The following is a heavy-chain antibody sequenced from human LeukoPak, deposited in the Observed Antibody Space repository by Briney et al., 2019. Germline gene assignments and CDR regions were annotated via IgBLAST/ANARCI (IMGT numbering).Heavy chain of an antibody. V-gene: IGHV3-74*01. CDR1: GFTFSSYW. Sequence: GRSLRLSCAASGFTFSSYWMHWVRQAPGKGLVWVSRINSDGSSTSYADSVKGRFTISRDNAKNTLYLQMNSLRAEDTAVYYCARDRGREWLVLDYWGQGTLVTVSS. D-gene: IGHD6-19*01. CDR3: ARDRGREWLVLDY. J-gene: IGHJ4*02. CDR2: INSDGSST.